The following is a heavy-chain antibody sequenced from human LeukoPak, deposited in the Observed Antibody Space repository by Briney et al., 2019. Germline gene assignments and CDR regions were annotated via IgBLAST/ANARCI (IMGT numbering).Heavy chain of an antibody. D-gene: IGHD3-10*01. Sequence: GGSLRLSCAASGFTFSSYAMHWVRQAPGKGLEWVAVISYDGSNKYYADSVKGRFTISRDNSKNTLYLQMNSLRAEDTAVYYCARDIPWFGELLSPLDYWGQGTLVTVSS. CDR1: GFTFSSYA. J-gene: IGHJ4*02. V-gene: IGHV3-30*04. CDR3: ARDIPWFGELLSPLDY. CDR2: ISYDGSNK.